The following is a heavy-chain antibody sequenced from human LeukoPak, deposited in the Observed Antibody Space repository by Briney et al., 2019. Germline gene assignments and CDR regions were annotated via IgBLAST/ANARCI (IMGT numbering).Heavy chain of an antibody. CDR3: AKLTTS. D-gene: IGHD4-11*01. Sequence: PGGSLRLSCAASGFTFSNYGMHWVRQAPGKGLEWVAVTWYDGSNKYYADSVKGRFTISRDNSNNTLYLQMNSLRAEDTAVYYCAKLTTSWGQGTLVTVSS. J-gene: IGHJ4*02. CDR2: TWYDGSNK. V-gene: IGHV3-33*06. CDR1: GFTFSNYG.